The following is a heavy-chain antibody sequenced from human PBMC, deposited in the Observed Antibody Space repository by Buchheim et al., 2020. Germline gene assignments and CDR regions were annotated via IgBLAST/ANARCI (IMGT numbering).Heavy chain of an antibody. CDR1: GFTFNSYW. Sequence: EVQLVESGGGLVQTGGSLRLSCAGSGFTFNSYWMNWVRQAPGKGLEWVANIKEDGSEENYVDSVKGRFTISRDNSANSAYLQTNSLRAEDTAVYYCARSFDSSGYSHYYYGMDVWGQGTT. J-gene: IGHJ6*02. CDR3: ARSFDSSGYSHYYYGMDV. V-gene: IGHV3-7*01. D-gene: IGHD3-22*01. CDR2: IKEDGSEE.